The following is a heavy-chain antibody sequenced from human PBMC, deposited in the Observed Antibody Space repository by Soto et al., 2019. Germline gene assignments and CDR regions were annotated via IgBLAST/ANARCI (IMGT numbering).Heavy chain of an antibody. CDR2: IYPGDSDT. CDR3: ARHIRGWRTHVVPAAIDYYYGMDV. Sequence: GESLKISCKGSGYSFTSYWIGWVRQMPGKGLEWMGIIYPGDSDTRYSPSFQGQVTISAHKSISTAYLQWSSLKASDTAMYYCARHIRGWRTHVVPAAIDYYYGMDVWGQGTTVTVSS. D-gene: IGHD2-2*02. CDR1: GYSFTSYW. J-gene: IGHJ6*02. V-gene: IGHV5-51*01.